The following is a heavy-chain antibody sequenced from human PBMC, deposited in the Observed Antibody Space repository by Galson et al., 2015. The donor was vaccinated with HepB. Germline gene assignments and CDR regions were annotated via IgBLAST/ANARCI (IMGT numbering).Heavy chain of an antibody. CDR3: ARGVLYAVWFGERNNDY. D-gene: IGHD3-10*01. Sequence: SVKVSCKASGYTFTSYAMNWVRQAPGQGLEWMGWINTNTGNPAYAQGFTGRFVFSLDTSVSTAYLQISSLKAEDTAVYYCARGVLYAVWFGERNNDYWGQGTLVTVSS. V-gene: IGHV7-4-1*02. CDR1: GYTFTSYA. CDR2: INTNTGNP. J-gene: IGHJ4*02.